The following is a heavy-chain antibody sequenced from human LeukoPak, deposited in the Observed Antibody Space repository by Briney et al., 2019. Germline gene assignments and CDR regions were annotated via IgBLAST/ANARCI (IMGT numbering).Heavy chain of an antibody. D-gene: IGHD6-19*01. CDR2: ISGSGDST. V-gene: IGHV3-23*01. CDR1: GFTFSSYA. J-gene: IGHJ4*02. Sequence: PGGSLRLSCAASGFTFSSYAMSWVRQAPGKGLEWVSTISGSGDSTYYADSVKGRFTISRDNFKNTLYLQMNSLRAEDTAVYYCATPQWFVRKYDYWGQGTLVTVSS. CDR3: ATPQWFVRKYDY.